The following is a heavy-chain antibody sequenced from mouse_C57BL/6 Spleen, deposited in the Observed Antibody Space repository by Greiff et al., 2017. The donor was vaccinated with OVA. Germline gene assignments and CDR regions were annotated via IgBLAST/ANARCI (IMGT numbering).Heavy chain of an antibody. D-gene: IGHD2-5*01. CDR1: GYTFTSYW. J-gene: IGHJ4*01. CDR3: ASLNSNYDAMDY. Sequence: QVQLQQPGAELVKPGASVKMSCKASGYTFTSYWITWVKQRPGQGLEWIGDTYPGSGSTNYNEKFKSKATLTVDTSSSTAYMQLSSLTSEDSAVYYCASLNSNYDAMDYWGQGTSVTVSS. V-gene: IGHV1-55*01. CDR2: TYPGSGST.